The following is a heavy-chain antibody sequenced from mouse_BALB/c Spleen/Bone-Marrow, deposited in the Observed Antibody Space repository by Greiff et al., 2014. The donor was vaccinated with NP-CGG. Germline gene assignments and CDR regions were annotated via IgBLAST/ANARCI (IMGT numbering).Heavy chain of an antibody. Sequence: QVQLQQSGAELVRPGSSVKISCKASGYAFSSSWMNWVKQRPGQGLEWIGQIYPGDGDTNYNGKFKGKATLTADKSSSTAYMQLSSLSYEDSVVYFSARVRSRAAFWGQGTTLTVSS. J-gene: IGHJ2*01. CDR1: GYAFSSSW. D-gene: IGHD2-13*01. CDR3: ARVRSRAAF. V-gene: IGHV1-80*01. CDR2: IYPGDGDT.